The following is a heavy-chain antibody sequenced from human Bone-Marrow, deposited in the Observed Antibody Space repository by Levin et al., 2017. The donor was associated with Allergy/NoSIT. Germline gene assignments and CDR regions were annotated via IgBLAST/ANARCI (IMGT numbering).Heavy chain of an antibody. CDR3: AKKGAGSYVCFTVANLDY. CDR2: ITYNGRQK. J-gene: IGHJ4*01. D-gene: IGHD5-12*01. V-gene: IGHV3-30*18. Sequence: PGESLKISCVASGFAFDGYGMHWVRQAPGKGLDWVAVITYNGRQKYYGDSGKGRFTISRDNSKNTLYLQMNDLRTEDTSRYFCAKKGAGSYVCFTVANLDYWGHVVLVTVSS. CDR1: GFAFDGYG.